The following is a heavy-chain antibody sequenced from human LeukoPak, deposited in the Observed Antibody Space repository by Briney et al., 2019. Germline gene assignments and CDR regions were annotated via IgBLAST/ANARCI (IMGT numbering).Heavy chain of an antibody. CDR1: GGSISGGSYF. V-gene: IGHV4-61*02. Sequence: SETLSLTCTVSGGSISGGSYFWSWIRQPAGKGLEWIGRIYTSGSTNYNPSLKSRGTRSVDTSKNQFSLKLSSVTAADTAVYYCARDEDYYDVGGHPYGAFDIWGQGTMVTVSS. J-gene: IGHJ3*02. D-gene: IGHD3-16*01. CDR2: IYTSGST. CDR3: ARDEDYYDVGGHPYGAFDI.